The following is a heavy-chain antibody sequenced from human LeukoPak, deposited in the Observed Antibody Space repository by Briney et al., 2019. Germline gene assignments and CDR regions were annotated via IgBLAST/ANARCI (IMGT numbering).Heavy chain of an antibody. CDR3: ARDTVAAAGTDY. D-gene: IGHD6-13*01. Sequence: GASVKVSCKASGGTFTSYAISWVRQAPGQGLEWMGRIIPILGIANYAQKFQGRVTITADKSTSTAYMELSSLRSEDTAVYYCARDTVAAAGTDYWGQGTLVTVSS. J-gene: IGHJ4*02. CDR2: IIPILGIA. V-gene: IGHV1-69*04. CDR1: GGTFTSYA.